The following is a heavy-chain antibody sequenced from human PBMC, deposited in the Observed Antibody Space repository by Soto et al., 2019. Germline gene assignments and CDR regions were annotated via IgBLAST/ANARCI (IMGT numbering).Heavy chain of an antibody. J-gene: IGHJ4*02. CDR2: ISAYNGNT. D-gene: IGHD6-13*01. Sequence: QVQLVQSGAEVKKPGASVKVSCKASGYTFTSYGISWVRQAPGQGLEWMGWISAYNGNTNYAQKLQGRVTMTTDTSTRTAYVELRSLRSDDTAMYYCARESSSSCHDYWGQGTLVTVSS. CDR3: ARESSSSCHDY. V-gene: IGHV1-18*01. CDR1: GYTFTSYG.